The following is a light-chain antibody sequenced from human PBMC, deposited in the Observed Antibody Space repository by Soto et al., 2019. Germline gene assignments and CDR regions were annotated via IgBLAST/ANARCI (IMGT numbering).Light chain of an antibody. V-gene: IGKV3-20*01. CDR3: QQYSALPMT. Sequence: EIVLTQSPGTLSLSPGERATLSCRASQSVSSSYLAWYQQKPGQAPRLLIYGASTRATGIPVRFSGSGSGTDFTLTISGLQSEDFAVYYCQQYSALPMTFGQGTRLEIK. CDR2: GAS. J-gene: IGKJ5*01. CDR1: QSVSSSY.